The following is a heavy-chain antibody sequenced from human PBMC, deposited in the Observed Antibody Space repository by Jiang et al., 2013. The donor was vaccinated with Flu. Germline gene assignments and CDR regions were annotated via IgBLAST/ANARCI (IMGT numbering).Heavy chain of an antibody. CDR3: AHRRSGYDLFDY. V-gene: IGHV2-5*02. CDR1: GFSLSTSGVG. J-gene: IGHJ4*02. D-gene: IGHD5-12*01. Sequence: KPTQTLTLTCTFSGFSLSTSGVGVGWIRQPPGKALEWLALIYWDDDKRYSPSLKSRLTITKDTSKNQVVLTMTNMDPVDTATYYCAHRRSGYDLFDYWGQGTLVTVSS. CDR2: IYWDDDK.